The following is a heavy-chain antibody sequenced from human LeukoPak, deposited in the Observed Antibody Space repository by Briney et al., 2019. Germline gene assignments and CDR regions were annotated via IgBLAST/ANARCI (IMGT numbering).Heavy chain of an antibody. CDR2: IYTSGST. Sequence: SETLSLTCTVSGGSISSGSYYWSWIRQPAGKGLEWIGRIYTSGSTNYNPSLKSRVTISVDTSKNQFSLKLSSVIAADTAVYYCAREKLRPNYDSSGYFLAFDIWGQGTMVTVSS. D-gene: IGHD3-22*01. V-gene: IGHV4-61*02. CDR1: GGSISSGSYY. CDR3: AREKLRPNYDSSGYFLAFDI. J-gene: IGHJ3*02.